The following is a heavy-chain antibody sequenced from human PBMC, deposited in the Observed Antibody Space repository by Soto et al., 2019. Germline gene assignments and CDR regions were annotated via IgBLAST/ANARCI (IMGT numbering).Heavy chain of an antibody. V-gene: IGHV4-31*03. CDR3: ARAVDGDPADF. Sequence: KTSETLSLTCTVSGASISSGGYSWTWIRQHPGKGLEWIGYMFYSGTAHYNPSLQSRVSISIGTPKNQFSLNLRSVTAADSAVYYCARAVDGDPADFWGPGILVTVSS. J-gene: IGHJ4*02. CDR1: GASISSGGYS. CDR2: MFYSGTA.